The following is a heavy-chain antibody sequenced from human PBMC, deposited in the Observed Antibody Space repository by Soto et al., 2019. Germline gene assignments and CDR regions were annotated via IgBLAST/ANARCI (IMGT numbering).Heavy chain of an antibody. D-gene: IGHD2-2*01. CDR2: ISYDGSNK. CDR1: GFTFSSYA. Sequence: PGGSLRLSCAASGFTFSSYAMHWVRQAPGKGLEWVAVISYDGSNKYYADSVKGRFTISRDNSKNTLYLQMNSLRAEDTAVYYCARGDIVVVPAAMQYYYYYYGMDVWGQGTTVTVSS. J-gene: IGHJ6*02. V-gene: IGHV3-30-3*01. CDR3: ARGDIVVVPAAMQYYYYYYGMDV.